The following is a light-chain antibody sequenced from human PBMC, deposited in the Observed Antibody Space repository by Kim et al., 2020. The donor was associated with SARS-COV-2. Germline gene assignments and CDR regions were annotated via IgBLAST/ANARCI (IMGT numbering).Light chain of an antibody. CDR1: SLRRYY. CDR2: GKN. Sequence: VALGQTVRITCQGDSLRRYYANWYQQKPGQAPILVIYGKNKRPSGIPDRFSGSSSGNTASLTITGIQAGDEADYYCNSRDSNNNGLFGGGTQLTVL. CDR3: NSRDSNNNGL. J-gene: IGLJ2*01. V-gene: IGLV3-19*01.